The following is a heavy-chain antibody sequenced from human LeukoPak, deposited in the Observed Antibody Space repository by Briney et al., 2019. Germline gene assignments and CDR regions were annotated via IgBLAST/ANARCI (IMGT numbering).Heavy chain of an antibody. D-gene: IGHD6-13*01. J-gene: IGHJ4*02. CDR3: AKVPLIAAPKHFDY. CDR1: GFTFSSYG. Sequence: GESLRLSCAASGFTFSSYGMSWVRQAPGKGLEWVSTISGSGGSTYYADSVKGRFTISRDNSKNTLYLQMNSLRAEDTAVYYCAKVPLIAAPKHFDYWGQGTLVTVSS. CDR2: ISGSGGST. V-gene: IGHV3-23*01.